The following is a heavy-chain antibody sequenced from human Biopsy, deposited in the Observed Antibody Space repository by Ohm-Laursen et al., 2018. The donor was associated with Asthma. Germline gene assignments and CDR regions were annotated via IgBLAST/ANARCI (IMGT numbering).Heavy chain of an antibody. J-gene: IGHJ4*02. CDR1: GFTFRSYG. V-gene: IGHV3-33*01. CDR2: IWYDGSNK. CDR3: ARGDSSGWSHYYFDY. Sequence: SLRLSCAASGFTFRSYGMHWVRQAPGKGLEWVAIIWYDGSNKYHADSVKGRFTISRDNSKNTLYLQMSSLRVEDTAVYYCARGDSSGWSHYYFDYWGQGTLVTVSS. D-gene: IGHD6-19*01.